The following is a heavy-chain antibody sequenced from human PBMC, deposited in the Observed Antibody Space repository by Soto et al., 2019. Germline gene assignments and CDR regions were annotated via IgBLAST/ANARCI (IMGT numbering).Heavy chain of an antibody. CDR2: IIPIFGTA. Sequence: QVQLVQSGAEVKKPGSSVKVSCKASGGTFSSYAISWVRQAPGQGLEWMGGIIPIFGTANYAQKFQGRVTITADESTSTAYMELSSLRSEDTAVYXXXXXXQLPYYYYYGMDVWGQGTTVTVSS. CDR3: XXXXQLPYYYYYGMDV. D-gene: IGHD2-2*01. J-gene: IGHJ6*02. V-gene: IGHV1-69*01. CDR1: GGTFSSYA.